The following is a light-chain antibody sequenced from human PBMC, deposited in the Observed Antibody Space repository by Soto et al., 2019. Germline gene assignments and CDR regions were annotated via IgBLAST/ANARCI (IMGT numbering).Light chain of an antibody. Sequence: QSALTQPASVSGSPGQSITISCTGTSSDVGGYNYVSWYQHHPDKAPKLMIFDVNNRPSGISSRFSGSKSGNTASLTISGLQAEDDAAYYCSSYTSSSPRLVFGGGPQLTVL. CDR2: DVN. J-gene: IGLJ3*02. V-gene: IGLV2-14*03. CDR3: SSYTSSSPRLV. CDR1: SSDVGGYNY.